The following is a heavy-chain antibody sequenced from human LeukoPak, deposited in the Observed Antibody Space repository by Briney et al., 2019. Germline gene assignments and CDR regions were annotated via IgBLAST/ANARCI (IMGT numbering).Heavy chain of an antibody. CDR1: LYTLTTHD. CDR3: ARTSDYYTYYFDH. Sequence: GASVNVSPKATLYTLTTHDINWVRQATGQGLEWMAWINPNGGITNYAKKFQGRVPMIRDTSISTAYMELSNLGSDDTAVYYCARTSDYYTYYFDHWGQGTLVTVSS. V-gene: IGHV1-2*02. J-gene: IGHJ4*02. D-gene: IGHD2-2*02. CDR2: INPNGGIT.